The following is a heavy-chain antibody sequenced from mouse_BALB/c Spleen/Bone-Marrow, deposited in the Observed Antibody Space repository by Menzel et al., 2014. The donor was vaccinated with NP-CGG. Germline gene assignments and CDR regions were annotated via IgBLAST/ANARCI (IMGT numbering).Heavy chain of an antibody. CDR2: ISGYYGDA. Sequence: QVQLKDSGAKLVRPGVSVKISCKGSGYTFTDHAIHWVKRSHAKSLEWIGVISGYYGDAIYNQKFKGKATLTADTSSSTAYMQLSSLKSEDSAVYFCARLGPYGNYDYWGQGTTLTVSS. CDR3: ARLGPYGNYDY. V-gene: IGHV1S137*01. J-gene: IGHJ2*01. D-gene: IGHD2-1*01. CDR1: GYTFTDHA.